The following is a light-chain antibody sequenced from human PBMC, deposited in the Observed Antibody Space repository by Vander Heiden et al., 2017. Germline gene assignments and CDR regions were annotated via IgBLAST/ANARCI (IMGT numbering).Light chain of an antibody. CDR3: QSYDRSLSGSVV. V-gene: IGLV1-40*01. J-gene: IGLJ2*01. Sequence: QSVLTQPPSVSGAPGQRVTISCPWSSSNIGAEYDVPWYQQLQGTTPKLLIYGNSNRPSGVPDRFSGSKSGTSASLAITGLQAEDEADYYCQSYDRSLSGSVVFGGGTKLTVL. CDR2: GNS. CDR1: SSNIGAEYD.